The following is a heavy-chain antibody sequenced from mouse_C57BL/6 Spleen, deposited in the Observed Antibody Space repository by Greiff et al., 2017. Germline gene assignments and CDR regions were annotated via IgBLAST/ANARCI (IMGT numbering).Heavy chain of an antibody. Sequence: VQLVESGPGLVKPSQSLSLTCSVTGYSITSGYYWNWIRQFPGNKLEWMGYISYDGSNNYNPSLKNRISITRDTSKNQFFLKLNSVTTEDTATYYCAREGGELFYAMDYWGQGTSVTVSS. CDR3: AREGGELFYAMDY. CDR2: ISYDGSN. V-gene: IGHV3-6*01. J-gene: IGHJ4*01. CDR1: GYSITSGYY. D-gene: IGHD4-1*01.